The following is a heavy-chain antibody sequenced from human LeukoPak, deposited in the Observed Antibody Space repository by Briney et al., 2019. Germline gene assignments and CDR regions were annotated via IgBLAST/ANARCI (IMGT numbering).Heavy chain of an antibody. Sequence: SETLSLTCTVSGGSISTNNYYWGWISQPPGKGLEWIGNIFYSGSTYYSPSLKSRVTISLDTSKNQFSLKLSSVTAADTAVYYCARASHDYGDYGPFDYWGQGTLVTVSS. CDR3: ARASHDYGDYGPFDY. V-gene: IGHV4-39*07. J-gene: IGHJ4*02. D-gene: IGHD4-17*01. CDR1: GGSISTNNYY. CDR2: IFYSGST.